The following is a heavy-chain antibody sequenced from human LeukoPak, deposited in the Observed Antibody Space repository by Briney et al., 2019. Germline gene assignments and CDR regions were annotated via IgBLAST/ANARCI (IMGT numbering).Heavy chain of an antibody. D-gene: IGHD1-26*01. CDR2: IYDSGST. CDR3: ARGGSYLGHCDY. CDR1: GGSISNYY. V-gene: IGHV4-59*01. Sequence: SETLSLTCTVSGGSISNYYWSWIRRPPGKGLEWIGYIYDSGSTNYNPSLKSRVTISVDTSKNKFSLKLSSVTAADTAVYYCARGGSYLGHCDYWGQGSLVTVSS. J-gene: IGHJ4*02.